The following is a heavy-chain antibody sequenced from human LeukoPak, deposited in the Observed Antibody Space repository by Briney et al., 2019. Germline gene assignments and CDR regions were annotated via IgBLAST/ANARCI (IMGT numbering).Heavy chain of an antibody. Sequence: PSETLSLTCTASGGSISSSSYYWGWIRQPPGKGLEWIGSIYYSGSTDYNPSLKSRVTMSLDTSKNQFSLNLRSVTAADTAVYFCARHPQGSAWYSQSQLWFDPWGQGTLVTVSS. V-gene: IGHV4-39*07. CDR1: GGSISSSSYY. D-gene: IGHD6-13*01. CDR2: IYYSGST. J-gene: IGHJ5*02. CDR3: ARHPQGSAWYSQSQLWFDP.